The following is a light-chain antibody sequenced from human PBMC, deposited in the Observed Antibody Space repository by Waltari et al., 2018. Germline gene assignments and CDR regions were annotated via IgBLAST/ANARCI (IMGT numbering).Light chain of an antibody. CDR3: HQYYNTPRT. CDR2: WAS. CDR1: QSILFKYNHKNY. J-gene: IGKJ4*02. V-gene: IGKV4-1*01. Sequence: DIVMTQSPDSLAVPLGERATLDCRSSQSILFKYNHKNYLAWYQQKSGQPLKLLLYWASTRKSVVPDRFSGSVSWTTFSLTISSLQAEVVAVYYCHQYYNTPRTFGRGTKVEIK.